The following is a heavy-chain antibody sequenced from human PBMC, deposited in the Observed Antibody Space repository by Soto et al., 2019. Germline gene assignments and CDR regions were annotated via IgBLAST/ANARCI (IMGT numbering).Heavy chain of an antibody. CDR2: ISSSGSTI. Sequence: GGSLRLSCAASGFTFSSYEMNWVRQAPGKGLEWVSYISSSGSTIYYADSVKGRFTISRDNAKNSLYLQMNSLRAEDTAVYCCANLYYYDSSGPRGAFDIWGQGTMVTV. V-gene: IGHV3-48*03. J-gene: IGHJ3*02. D-gene: IGHD3-22*01. CDR3: ANLYYYDSSGPRGAFDI. CDR1: GFTFSSYE.